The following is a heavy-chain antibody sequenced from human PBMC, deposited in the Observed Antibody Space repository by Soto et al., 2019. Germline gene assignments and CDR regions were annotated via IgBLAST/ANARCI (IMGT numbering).Heavy chain of an antibody. J-gene: IGHJ4*02. CDR1: GFTFSNYS. V-gene: IGHV3-48*02. D-gene: IGHD2-8*01. CDR3: ARDRDAYCSTGVCSGSYFDY. CDR2: ISNNISVK. Sequence: GGSLRLSCAVSGFTFSNYSINWVRQAPGKGLEWLSYISNNISVKYYADSVKGRFTISRDNAKNSLYLQMNSLRDDDTAVYYCARDRDAYCSTGVCSGSYFDYWGRRTLVTVSS.